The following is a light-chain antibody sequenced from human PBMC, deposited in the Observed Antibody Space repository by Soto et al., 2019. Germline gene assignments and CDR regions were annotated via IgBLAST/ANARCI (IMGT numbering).Light chain of an antibody. CDR1: QSISSW. J-gene: IGKJ1*01. CDR2: DAS. CDR3: QQFNSYSPGA. V-gene: IGKV1-5*01. Sequence: TQSPGTLSLSPGERATITCRARQSISSWLAWYQQKPGKAPKLLIYDASSLESGVPSRFSGSGSGTEFTLTISSLQPDDFATYYCQQFNSYSPGAFGQGTKVDIK.